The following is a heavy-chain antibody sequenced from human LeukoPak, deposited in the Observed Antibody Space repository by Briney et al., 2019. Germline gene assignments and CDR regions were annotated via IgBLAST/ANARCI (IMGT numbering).Heavy chain of an antibody. V-gene: IGHV3-23*01. J-gene: IGHJ4*02. CDR2: ISGSGDST. Sequence: GGSLRLSCAASGFTFSSYAMSWVRQATGKGLEWVSTISGSGDSTYYADSVKGRFTISRDNSKNTLYLQMNSLRADDTAVYYCAKGRSGVVVAALNYWGQGTPVTVSS. CDR1: GFTFSSYA. CDR3: AKGRSGVVVAALNY. D-gene: IGHD2-15*01.